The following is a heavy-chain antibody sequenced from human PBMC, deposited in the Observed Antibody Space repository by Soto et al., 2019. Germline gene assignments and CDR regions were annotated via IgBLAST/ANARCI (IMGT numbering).Heavy chain of an antibody. D-gene: IGHD6-6*01. Sequence: PSETLSLTCAVYGGSFSGYYWSWIRQPPGKGLEWIGEINHSGGPHYNPSLKSRATISLDTSKNQVALELTSVTAADSAVYFCAREVGQTSSSDAFDIWGQGTMVTVSS. CDR1: GGSFSGYY. CDR2: INHSGGP. J-gene: IGHJ3*02. CDR3: AREVGQTSSSDAFDI. V-gene: IGHV4-34*01.